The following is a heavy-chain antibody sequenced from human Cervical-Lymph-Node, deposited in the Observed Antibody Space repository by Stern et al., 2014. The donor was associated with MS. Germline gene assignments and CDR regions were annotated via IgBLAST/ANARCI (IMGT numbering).Heavy chain of an antibody. D-gene: IGHD3-9*01. V-gene: IGHV3-23*04. CDR1: GFTFSSYA. J-gene: IGHJ4*02. Sequence: EVHLVESGGGLVQPGGSLRLSCAASGFTFSSYAMSWVRQAPGKGLEWVSAISGSGGSTYYADSVKGRFTISRDNSKNTLYLQMNSLRAEDTAVYYCAKRHYDILTGYYNGRDYWGQGTLVTVSS. CDR2: ISGSGGST. CDR3: AKRHYDILTGYYNGRDY.